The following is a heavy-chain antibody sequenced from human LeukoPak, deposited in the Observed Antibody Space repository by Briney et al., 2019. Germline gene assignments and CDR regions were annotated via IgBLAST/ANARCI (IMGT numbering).Heavy chain of an antibody. J-gene: IGHJ4*02. CDR1: GFTFSSYA. V-gene: IGHV3-48*01. Sequence: GGSLRLSCAASGFTFSSYAMSWVRQAPGKGLEWVSYISSSSSTIYYADSVKGRFTISRDNAKNSLYLQMNSLRAEDTAVYYCARASPIDYWGQGTLVTVSS. CDR3: ARASPIDY. CDR2: ISSSSSTI.